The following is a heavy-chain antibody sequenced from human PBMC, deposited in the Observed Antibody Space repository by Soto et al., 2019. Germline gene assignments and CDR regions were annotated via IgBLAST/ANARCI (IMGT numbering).Heavy chain of an antibody. CDR3: ARLSMSIAGTNWFDP. CDR2: IYHSGST. D-gene: IGHD6-6*01. V-gene: IGHV4-4*02. Sequence: PSETLSLTCAVSGGSISSSNWWSWVRQPPGKGLEWIGEIYHSGSTYYNPSLKSRVTISVDTSKNQFSLKLSSVTAADTAVYYCARLSMSIAGTNWFDPWGQGTLVTVSS. CDR1: GGSISSSNW. J-gene: IGHJ5*02.